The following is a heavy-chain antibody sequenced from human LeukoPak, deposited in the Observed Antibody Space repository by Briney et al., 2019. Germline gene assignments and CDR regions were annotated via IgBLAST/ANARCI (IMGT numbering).Heavy chain of an antibody. CDR3: AKDHWSYDSSGYYYERWSDAFDI. CDR2: IKEDGTEK. Sequence: PGGSLRLSCAASGFTFSNYWMTWVRQTPGKGLEWVASIKEDGTEKYYVDSVKGRFTISRDNAENSLYLQMNSLRAEDTAVYYCAKDHWSYDSSGYYYERWSDAFDIWGQGTMVTVSS. J-gene: IGHJ3*02. V-gene: IGHV3-7*03. CDR1: GFTFSNYW. D-gene: IGHD3-22*01.